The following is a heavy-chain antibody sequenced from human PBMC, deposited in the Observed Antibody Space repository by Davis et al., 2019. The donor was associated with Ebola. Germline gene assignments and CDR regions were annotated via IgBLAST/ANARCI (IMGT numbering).Heavy chain of an antibody. CDR2: IYHRGTT. J-gene: IGHJ3*02. D-gene: IGHD1-1*01. Sequence: PSETLSLTCAVYGGSLNDYWWSWIRQPPGKGLEWIGEIYHRGTTNYNPSLESRVAISVDTSRNQFSLRLISLTAADTAVSYCARHITGNRAFDIWGQGTVVTASS. CDR3: ARHITGNRAFDI. CDR1: GGSLNDYW. V-gene: IGHV4-34*01.